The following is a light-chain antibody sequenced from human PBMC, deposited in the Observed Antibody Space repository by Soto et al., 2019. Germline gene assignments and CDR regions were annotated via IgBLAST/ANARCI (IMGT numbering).Light chain of an antibody. V-gene: IGKV1-5*01. Sequence: DIQIAQTPCTGSACIGGRVTITFRASQSITTFLAWYLQKPGKAPQILIYDASKLEPGVPSRLSGGGSGTEFTLTISSLQPDDFATYYCQQYSTYPLTFGGGTKVDIK. CDR1: QSITTF. CDR2: DAS. CDR3: QQYSTYPLT. J-gene: IGKJ4*01.